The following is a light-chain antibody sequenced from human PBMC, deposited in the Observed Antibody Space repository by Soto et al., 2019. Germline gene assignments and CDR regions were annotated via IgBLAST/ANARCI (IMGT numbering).Light chain of an antibody. V-gene: IGKV3-11*01. J-gene: IGKJ2*01. CDR3: QQRFNWPRFT. Sequence: EIVLTQSPATLSLSPGERATLSCRASQSVSSYLAWYQQKPGQAPRLLIYDASNMATGIPARFSGGGSGTDFTLTISSLEPEDFAVYYCQQRFNWPRFTFGQGTKLESK. CDR1: QSVSSY. CDR2: DAS.